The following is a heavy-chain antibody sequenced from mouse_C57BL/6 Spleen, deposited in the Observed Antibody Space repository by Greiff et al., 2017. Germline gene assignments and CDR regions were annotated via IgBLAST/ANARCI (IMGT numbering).Heavy chain of an antibody. CDR1: GYTFTDYE. Sequence: QVQLQQSGAELVRPGASVTLSCKASGYTFTDYEMHWVKQTPVHGLEWIGSIDPETGGTAYNQKFKGKAILTADKSSRPAYMELRSLTSEDSAVYYCTRSDYGYDGPFAYWGQGTLVTVSA. CDR2: IDPETGGT. CDR3: TRSDYGYDGPFAY. J-gene: IGHJ3*01. D-gene: IGHD2-2*01. V-gene: IGHV1-15*01.